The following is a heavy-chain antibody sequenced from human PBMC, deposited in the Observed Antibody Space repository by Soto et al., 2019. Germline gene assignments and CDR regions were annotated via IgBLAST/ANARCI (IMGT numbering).Heavy chain of an antibody. D-gene: IGHD3-22*01. CDR3: AGDRDSSGYGFFDY. V-gene: IGHV3-53*01. CDR2: IYGGGTT. J-gene: IGHJ4*02. CDR1: GFTVSSKY. Sequence: GGSLRLSCAASGFTVSSKYMTWVRQAPGKGLEWVSVIYGGGTTYYADSVKGRFTISRDNSKNTLYLQVNSLRVEDTAVYYCAGDRDSSGYGFFDYWGQGTLVTVSS.